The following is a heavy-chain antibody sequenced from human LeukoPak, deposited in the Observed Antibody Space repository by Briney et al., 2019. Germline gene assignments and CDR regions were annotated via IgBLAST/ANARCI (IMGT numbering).Heavy chain of an antibody. CDR2: IYNDGRT. D-gene: IGHD2/OR15-2a*01. CDR1: TFIVSISH. Sequence: GGSLRLSCAASTFIVSISHMTWVRQTPGQGQEWVSVIYNDGRTFYADSVKGRFTISRDNSRNTLYLQMNSLRAEDTAVYYCARGRNYFPIDFWGQGTPVTVSS. CDR3: ARGRNYFPIDF. J-gene: IGHJ4*02. V-gene: IGHV3-53*01.